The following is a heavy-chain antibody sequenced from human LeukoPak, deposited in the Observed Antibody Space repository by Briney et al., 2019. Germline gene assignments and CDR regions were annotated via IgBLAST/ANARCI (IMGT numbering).Heavy chain of an antibody. CDR2: INPNSGGT. CDR3: ARGEVGVPAAIRVGAFDI. D-gene: IGHD2-2*01. CDR1: GGTFSSYA. Sequence: ASVKVSCKASGGTFSSYAISWVRQAPGQGLEWMGWINPNSGGTNYAQKFQGWVTMTRDTSISTAYMELSRLRSDDTAVYYCARGEVGVPAAIRVGAFDIWGQGTMVTVSS. V-gene: IGHV1-2*04. J-gene: IGHJ3*02.